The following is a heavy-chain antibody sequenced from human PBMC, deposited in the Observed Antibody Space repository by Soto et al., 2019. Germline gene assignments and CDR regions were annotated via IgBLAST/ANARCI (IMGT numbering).Heavy chain of an antibody. CDR3: AGAWARVSSVGAAY. CDR2: IIPSPSRA. V-gene: IGHV1-46*01. D-gene: IGHD1-26*01. CDR1: NGIFSSYA. Sequence: ASVKVSCKASNGIFSSYAIHWVRQAPGQVLEWMGIIIPSPSRANYSKEFQGRLTLTTDMSTSTAYMQLSNLRSDDTAVYYCAGAWARVSSVGAAYWGQGTLVTVS. J-gene: IGHJ4*02.